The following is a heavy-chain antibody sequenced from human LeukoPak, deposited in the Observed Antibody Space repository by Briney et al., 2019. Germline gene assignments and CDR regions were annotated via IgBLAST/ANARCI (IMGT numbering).Heavy chain of an antibody. CDR3: ARELSRPAQWLCYFDY. J-gene: IGHJ4*02. CDR2: IYHSGST. V-gene: IGHV4-59*12. D-gene: IGHD6-19*01. Sequence: SETLSLTCTVSGGSISSYYWSWIRQPPGKGLEWIGEIYHSGSTNYNPSLKSRVTISVDKSKNQFSLKLSSVTAADTAVYYCARELSRPAQWLCYFDYWGQGTLVTVSS. CDR1: GGSISSYY.